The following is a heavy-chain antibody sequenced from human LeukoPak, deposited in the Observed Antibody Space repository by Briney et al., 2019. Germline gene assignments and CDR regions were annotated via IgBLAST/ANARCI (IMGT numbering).Heavy chain of an antibody. CDR3: ARAHNSGSENY. J-gene: IGHJ4*02. CDR1: GYTFTSYD. V-gene: IGHV1-8*03. CDR2: MNPNSGNT. Sequence: ASVKVSCKASGYTFTSYDINWVRQATGQELEWMGWMNPNSGNTGYAQKFQGRVTITMNTSISTAYMELSSLRSEDTAVYYCARAHNSGSENYWGQGTLVTVSS. D-gene: IGHD1-26*01.